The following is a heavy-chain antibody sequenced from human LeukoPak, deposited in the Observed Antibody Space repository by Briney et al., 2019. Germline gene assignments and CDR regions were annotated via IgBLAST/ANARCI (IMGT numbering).Heavy chain of an antibody. D-gene: IGHD3-3*01. CDR1: GGTFSSYA. CDR3: ATDFWSGYYRVLDY. Sequence: ASVKVSCKASGGTFSSYAISWVRQAPGQGLEWMGGIIPIFGTANYAQKFQGRVTITTDESTSTAYMELSSLRSEDTAVYYCATDFWSGYYRVLDYWGQGTLVTVSS. J-gene: IGHJ4*02. CDR2: IIPIFGTA. V-gene: IGHV1-69*05.